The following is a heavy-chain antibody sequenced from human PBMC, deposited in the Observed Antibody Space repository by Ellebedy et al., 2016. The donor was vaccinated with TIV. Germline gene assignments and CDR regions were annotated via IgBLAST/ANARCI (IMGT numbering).Heavy chain of an antibody. Sequence: GESLKISCVAFGFTFSNYNMNRVRQSPGKGLEWVSSIRSTGSDKYYAESVKGRFTISRDNAQDTLFLQMNSLRAEDTAVYFCSRGWSTPDSWGQGTLVIVSS. CDR2: IRSTGSDK. CDR3: SRGWSTPDS. D-gene: IGHD2-15*01. CDR1: GFTFSNYN. J-gene: IGHJ4*02. V-gene: IGHV3-21*06.